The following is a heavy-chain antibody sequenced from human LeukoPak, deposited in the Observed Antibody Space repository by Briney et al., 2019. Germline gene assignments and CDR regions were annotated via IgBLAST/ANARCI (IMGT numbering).Heavy chain of an antibody. CDR3: ARDSYSGAFDI. D-gene: IGHD2-21*01. Sequence: GGSLRLSCAASGFNFSSFWMSWVRQAPGKGLEWVASIKQDGSEKYYVDSVKGRFTISRDNAKNSLYLQMNSLRAEDTAVYYCARDSYSGAFDIWGQGTMVTVSS. CDR2: IKQDGSEK. V-gene: IGHV3-7*01. J-gene: IGHJ3*02. CDR1: GFNFSSFW.